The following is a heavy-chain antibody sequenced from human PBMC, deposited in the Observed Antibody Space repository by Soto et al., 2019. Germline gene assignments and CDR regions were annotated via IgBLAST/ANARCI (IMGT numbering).Heavy chain of an antibody. Sequence: SLTCTVSGGSVSSGSYYCSLIRQPPWKGLEWIGYIYYSGSTNYNPSLKSRVTISVDTSKNQFSLKLSSVTAADTAVYYCARDSGDYGDYDYWGQGTLVTSPQ. J-gene: IGHJ4*02. CDR1: GGSVSSGSYY. CDR3: ARDSGDYGDYDY. D-gene: IGHD4-17*01. V-gene: IGHV4-61*01. CDR2: IYYSGST.